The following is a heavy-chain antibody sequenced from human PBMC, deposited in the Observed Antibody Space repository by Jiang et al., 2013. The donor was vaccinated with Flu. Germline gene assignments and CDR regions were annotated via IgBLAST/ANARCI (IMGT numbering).Heavy chain of an antibody. CDR3: AREGVNYDILTGYWSDAFDI. J-gene: IGHJ3*02. CDR1: GFTFSDHY. D-gene: IGHD3-9*01. Sequence: VQLLESGGGLVQPGGSLRLSCAASGFTFSDHYMDWVRQAPGKGLEWVGRTRNKANSYTTEYAASVKGRFTISRDDSKNSLYLQMNSLKTEDTAVYYCAREGVNYDILTGYWSDAFDIWGQGTSGHRLF. V-gene: IGHV3-72*01. CDR2: TRNKANSYTT.